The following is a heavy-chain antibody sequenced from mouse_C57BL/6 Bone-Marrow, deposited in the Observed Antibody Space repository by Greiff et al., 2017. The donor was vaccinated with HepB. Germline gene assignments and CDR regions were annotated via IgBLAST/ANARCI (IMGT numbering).Heavy chain of an antibody. J-gene: IGHJ2*01. V-gene: IGHV1-55*01. CDR3: ASPGFDY. CDR1: GYTFTSYW. Sequence: QVQLQQPGAELVKPGASVKMSCKASGYTFTSYWITWVKQRPGQGLEWIGDIYPGSGSTNYNEKFKSKATLTVDKSSSTAYMQLSSLTSEDSAVYYCASPGFDYWGQGTTLTVSS. CDR2: IYPGSGST.